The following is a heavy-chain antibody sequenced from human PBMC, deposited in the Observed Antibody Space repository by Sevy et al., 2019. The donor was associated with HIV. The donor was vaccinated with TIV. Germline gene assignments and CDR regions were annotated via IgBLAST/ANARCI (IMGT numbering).Heavy chain of an antibody. CDR2: ISYDGSVK. V-gene: IGHV3-30*04. D-gene: IGHD3-16*02. Sequence: GGSLRLSCAASGFSFNGYAMHWVRQAPGKGLEWLAVISYDGSVKYYTESVKGRFTISRDNTKNTLFLQLNSLRPEDTAVYYCVREGRNYEYVWGTYHPGFRAQGTLVTVSS. CDR1: GFSFNGYA. J-gene: IGHJ4*02. CDR3: VREGRNYEYVWGTYHPGF.